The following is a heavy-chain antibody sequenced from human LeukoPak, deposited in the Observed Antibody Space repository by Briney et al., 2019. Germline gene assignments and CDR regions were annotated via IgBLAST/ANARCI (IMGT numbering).Heavy chain of an antibody. D-gene: IGHD5-24*01. Sequence: PSETLSLTCTVSGGSISSSGYYWGWIRQPPGEGLEWIGGIYYSGSTYYNPSLKSRVTISVDTSKNQFSLNLSSVTAADTAVSYCAGHLWGAYKPLYFDYWGQGTLVTVSS. CDR1: GGSISSSGYY. J-gene: IGHJ4*02. CDR2: IYYSGST. V-gene: IGHV4-39*01. CDR3: AGHLWGAYKPLYFDY.